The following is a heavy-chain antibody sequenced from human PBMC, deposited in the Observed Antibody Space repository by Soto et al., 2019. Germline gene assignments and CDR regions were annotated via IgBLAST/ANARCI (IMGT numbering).Heavy chain of an antibody. V-gene: IGHV3-30-3*01. CDR3: ATVRGXRQDFDAFDI. CDR2: ISYDGSNK. Sequence: QVQLVESGGGVVQPGRSLRLSXAXXXXXXXXXAXXXXRXXXXKGLXWVAVISYDGSNKYYADSVKGRFTISRDNSKNTLYLQMNNLRTEDTAVYYCATVRGXRQDFDAFDIWGQGTMVTVSS. J-gene: IGHJ3*02. CDR1: XXXXXXXA.